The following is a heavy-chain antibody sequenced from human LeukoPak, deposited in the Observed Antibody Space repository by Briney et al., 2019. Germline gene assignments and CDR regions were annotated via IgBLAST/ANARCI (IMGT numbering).Heavy chain of an antibody. D-gene: IGHD4-23*01. CDR2: IIPIFGTA. CDR1: GGTFSSYA. V-gene: IGHV1-69*13. CDR3: ARGKLRWSFDY. J-gene: IGHJ4*02. Sequence: GASEKVSCKASGGTFSSYAISWVRQAPGQGLEWMGGIIPIFGTANYAQKFQGRVTITADESTSTAYMELSSLRSEDTAVYYCARGKLRWSFDYWGQGTLVTVSS.